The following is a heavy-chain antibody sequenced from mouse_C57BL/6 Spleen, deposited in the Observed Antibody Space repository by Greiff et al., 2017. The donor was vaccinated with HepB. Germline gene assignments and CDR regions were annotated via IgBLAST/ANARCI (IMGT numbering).Heavy chain of an antibody. D-gene: IGHD2-2*01. Sequence: QVQLKESGAELARPGASVKMSCKASGYTFTSYTMHWVKQRPGQGLEWIGYINPSSGYTKYNQKFKDKATLTADKSSSTAYMQLSSLTSEDSAVYYCARLVHFDYWGQGTTLTVSS. V-gene: IGHV1-4*01. CDR1: GYTFTSYT. J-gene: IGHJ2*01. CDR3: ARLVHFDY. CDR2: INPSSGYT.